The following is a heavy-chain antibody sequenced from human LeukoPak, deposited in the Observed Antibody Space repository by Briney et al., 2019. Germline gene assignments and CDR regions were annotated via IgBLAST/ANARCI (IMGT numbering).Heavy chain of an antibody. D-gene: IGHD2-8*01. CDR3: AKARNGVCYV. J-gene: IGHJ4*02. V-gene: IGHV3-23*01. CDR2: ISGSAHKI. Sequence: GGSLRLSCVASGITFSNYAVSWVRQAPEKGLDWVSVISGSAHKIRYADSVKGRFTISRDSSKSTLYLQMNSLRAEDTAVYFCAKARNGVCYVWGQGTLVTVSS. CDR1: GITFSNYA.